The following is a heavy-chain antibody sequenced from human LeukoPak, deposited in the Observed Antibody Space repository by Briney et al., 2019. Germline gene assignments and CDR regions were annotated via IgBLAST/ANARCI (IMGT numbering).Heavy chain of an antibody. CDR1: GFTFSIYF. D-gene: IGHD6-13*01. J-gene: IGHJ5*02. V-gene: IGHV3-7*01. CDR2: INQDGTEK. Sequence: GGSLSLSCAASGFTFSIYFLTWVRQALGKGLEWVANINQDGTEKQYVDSVKGRFTISRDNAKNSLYLQMNSLRAEDTAVYYCASQASSSWYGNWFAPWGQGTLVTASS. CDR3: ASQASSSWYGNWFAP.